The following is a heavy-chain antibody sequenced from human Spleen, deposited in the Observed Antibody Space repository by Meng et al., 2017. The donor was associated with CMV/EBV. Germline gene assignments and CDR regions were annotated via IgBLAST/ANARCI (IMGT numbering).Heavy chain of an antibody. V-gene: IGHV1-2*02. CDR2: MNPNSGGT. CDR3: ARGTGDSYYYYGMDV. CDR1: GYSFTDSY. J-gene: IGHJ6*02. D-gene: IGHD7-27*01. Sequence: ASVKVSCKASGYSFTDSYMHWVRQAPGQGLEWMGWMNPNSGGTNYAQKFQGRVTMTRDTSISTAYMELSRLRSDDTAVYYCARGTGDSYYYYGMDVWGQGTTVTVSS.